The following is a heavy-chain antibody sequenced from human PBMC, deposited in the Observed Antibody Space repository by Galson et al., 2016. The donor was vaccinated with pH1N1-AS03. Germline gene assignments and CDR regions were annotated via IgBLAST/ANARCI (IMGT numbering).Heavy chain of an antibody. D-gene: IGHD2-21*02. Sequence: SVKVSCKASGYTFIGYYMHWVRQAPGQGLEWLGRINPNSGGANDVQKFQDRVTMPRDTSISTAYMELSGLTSDDTAAYYCATDVVTAMGRAFDIWGQGTMVTVSS. CDR1: GYTFIGYY. CDR2: INPNSGGA. CDR3: ATDVVTAMGRAFDI. J-gene: IGHJ3*02. V-gene: IGHV1-2*06.